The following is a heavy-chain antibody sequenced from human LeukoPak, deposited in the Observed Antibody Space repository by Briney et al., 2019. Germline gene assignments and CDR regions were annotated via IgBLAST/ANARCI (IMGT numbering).Heavy chain of an antibody. Sequence: GGSLRLSCAASGFTFSSYSMNWVRQAPGKGLEWVSSINSSSSSIYYADSVKGRFTISRDNAKNSLYLQMNSLTVEDTAVYYCVRERYHGSGAPNYDYWGQGTLVTVSS. D-gene: IGHD3-10*01. CDR2: INSSSSSI. V-gene: IGHV3-21*01. CDR1: GFTFSSYS. J-gene: IGHJ4*02. CDR3: VRERYHGSGAPNYDY.